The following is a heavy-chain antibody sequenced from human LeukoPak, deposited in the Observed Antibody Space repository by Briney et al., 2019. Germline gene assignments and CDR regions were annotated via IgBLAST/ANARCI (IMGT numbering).Heavy chain of an antibody. CDR2: INPSGGST. D-gene: IGHD3-10*01. Sequence: ASAKVSCKASGYTFTSYYMHWVRQAPGQGLEWMGIINPSGGSTSYAQKFQGRVTMTRDTSTSTVYMELSSLRSEDTAVYYCARWYYYGSGSYWPRGMDVWGQGTTVTVSS. V-gene: IGHV1-46*01. J-gene: IGHJ6*02. CDR1: GYTFTSYY. CDR3: ARWYYYGSGSYWPRGMDV.